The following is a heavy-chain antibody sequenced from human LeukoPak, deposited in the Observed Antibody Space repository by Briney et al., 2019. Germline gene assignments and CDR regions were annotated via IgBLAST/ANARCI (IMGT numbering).Heavy chain of an antibody. CDR1: GFTVTTNY. Sequence: PGGSLRLSCAASGFTVTTNYMSWVRQAPGKGLEWVSVIYSGGSTYYADSVKGRFTISRDHSKNTLYLQMNSLRAEDTAVCYCTRVFYDSSSWYYIDYWGQGTLVTVSS. V-gene: IGHV3-66*01. D-gene: IGHD6-13*01. CDR2: IYSGGST. J-gene: IGHJ4*02. CDR3: TRVFYDSSSWYYIDY.